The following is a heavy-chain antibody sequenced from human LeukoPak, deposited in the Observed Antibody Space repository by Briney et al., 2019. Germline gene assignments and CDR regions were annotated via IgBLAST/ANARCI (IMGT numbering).Heavy chain of an antibody. CDR2: INHSGST. Sequence: SETLSLTCAVYGGSFSGYYWSWIRQPPGKGLEWIGEINHSGSTNYNPSLKSRVTISVDTSKNQFSLKLSSVTAADTAVYYCARALRRSRDPYYYGGDDSRSGRTLSFNWFDPWGQGTLVTVSS. J-gene: IGHJ5*02. D-gene: IGHD3-10*01. CDR3: ARALRRSRDPYYYGGDDSRSGRTLSFNWFDP. CDR1: GGSFSGYY. V-gene: IGHV4-34*01.